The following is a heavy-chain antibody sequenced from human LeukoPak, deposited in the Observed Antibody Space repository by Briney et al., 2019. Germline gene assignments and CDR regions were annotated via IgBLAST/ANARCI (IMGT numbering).Heavy chain of an antibody. J-gene: IGHJ6*03. CDR2: IYTSGST. CDR1: GGSINSYY. V-gene: IGHV4-59*01. Sequence: SETLSLTCTVSGGSINSYYWSWIRQPPGKGLEWIGYIYTSGSTNYNPSLKSRVTISVDTSKNQFSLKLSSVTAADTAVYYCGRDALVGYFSYYYMDVWGKGTTVTVSS. CDR3: GRDALVGYFSYYYMDV. D-gene: IGHD2-15*01.